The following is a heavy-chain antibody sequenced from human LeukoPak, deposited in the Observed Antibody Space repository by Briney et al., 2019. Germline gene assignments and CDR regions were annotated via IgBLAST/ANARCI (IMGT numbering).Heavy chain of an antibody. J-gene: IGHJ3*02. Sequence: GGSLRLSCAASGFTFSSYEMNWVRQAPGKGLEWVAFIRYDGSNKYYADSVKGRFTISRDNSKNTLYLQMNSLRAEDTAVYYCARIRAYCGGDCHSPDAFDIWGQGTMVTVSS. D-gene: IGHD2-21*02. CDR3: ARIRAYCGGDCHSPDAFDI. CDR2: IRYDGSNK. CDR1: GFTFSSYE. V-gene: IGHV3-30*02.